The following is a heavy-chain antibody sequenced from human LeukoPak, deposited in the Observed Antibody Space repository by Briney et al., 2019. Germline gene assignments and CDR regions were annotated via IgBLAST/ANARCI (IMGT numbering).Heavy chain of an antibody. CDR2: ISGSGGST. V-gene: IGHV3-23*01. CDR1: GFTFSSYA. D-gene: IGHD3-22*01. J-gene: IGHJ3*02. Sequence: GGSLRLSCAASGFTFSSYAMSWVRQAPGKGLEWVSAISGSGGSTYYADSVKGRFTISRDNSKNTLYLQMNSLRAEDTAVYYCARAPNYYDSSGYYLGAFDIWGQGTMVTVSS. CDR3: ARAPNYYDSSGYYLGAFDI.